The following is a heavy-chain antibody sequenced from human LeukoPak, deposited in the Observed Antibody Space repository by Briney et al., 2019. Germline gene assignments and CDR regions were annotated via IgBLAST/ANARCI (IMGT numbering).Heavy chain of an antibody. J-gene: IGHJ4*02. CDR1: GGSTTSSSYY. Sequence: SETLSLTCTVSGGSTTSSSYYWGWIRQPPGKGLEWIGSIYYSGSTYYNPSLKSRVTISVDTSKNQFSLKLSSVIAADTAVYYCAGEDILTGSTGGFDYWGQGTLVTVSS. CDR2: IYYSGST. D-gene: IGHD3-9*01. CDR3: AGEDILTGSTGGFDY. V-gene: IGHV4-39*02.